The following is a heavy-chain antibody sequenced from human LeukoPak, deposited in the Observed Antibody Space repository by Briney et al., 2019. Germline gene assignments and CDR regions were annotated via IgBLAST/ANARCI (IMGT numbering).Heavy chain of an antibody. J-gene: IGHJ4*02. Sequence: SETLSLTCTVSGYSISSGYYWGWIRQPPGKGLEWIGSIYYSGSTYYNPSLKSRVTISVDTSKNQFSLKLSSVTAADTAVYYCARQAITFGGVIAHFSYWGQGTLVTVSS. D-gene: IGHD3-16*02. CDR1: GYSISSGYY. V-gene: IGHV4-38-2*02. CDR3: ARQAITFGGVIAHFSY. CDR2: IYYSGST.